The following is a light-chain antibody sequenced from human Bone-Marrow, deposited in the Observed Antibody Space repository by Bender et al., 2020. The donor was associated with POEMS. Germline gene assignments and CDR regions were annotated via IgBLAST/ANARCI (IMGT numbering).Light chain of an antibody. Sequence: QSALTQPASVSGSPGQSITISCTGTSSDVGSYTLVSWYQHHPGKAPKVIIYEGSQRPSGISNRFSGFKSGNTASLTISGLQDEDEGDYYCQSSDTSLSGNVVFGGGTKVTVL. CDR2: EGS. J-gene: IGLJ2*01. CDR3: QSSDTSLSGNVV. CDR1: SSDVGSYTL. V-gene: IGLV2-23*01.